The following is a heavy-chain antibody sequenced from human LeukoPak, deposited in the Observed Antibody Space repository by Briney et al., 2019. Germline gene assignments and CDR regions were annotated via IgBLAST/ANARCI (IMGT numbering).Heavy chain of an antibody. CDR1: GFTFSSYG. J-gene: IGHJ4*02. CDR3: AKDYGSSWSTSDSLFDY. D-gene: IGHD6-13*01. CDR2: ISYDGSNK. Sequence: PGGSLRLSCAASGFTFSSYGMHWVRQAPGKGLEWVAVISYDGSNKYYADSVKGRFTISRDNSKNTLYLQMSSLRAEDTAVYYCAKDYGSSWSTSDSLFDYWGQGTLVTVSS. V-gene: IGHV3-30*18.